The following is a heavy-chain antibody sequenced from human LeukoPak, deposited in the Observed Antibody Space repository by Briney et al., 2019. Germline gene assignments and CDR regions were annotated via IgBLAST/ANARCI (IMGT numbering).Heavy chain of an antibody. CDR3: ARGEVVVIAAKGALSWFDP. CDR1: GGTFSGYT. D-gene: IGHD2-15*01. Sequence: ASVKVSCKASGGTFSGYTISWVRQAPGQGLEWMGGIIPIFGTVNYAQKFQGRVTITADESTSTAYMELSSLRSEDTAVYYCARGEVVVIAAKGALSWFDPWGQGTLVSVSS. V-gene: IGHV1-69*01. J-gene: IGHJ5*02. CDR2: IIPIFGTV.